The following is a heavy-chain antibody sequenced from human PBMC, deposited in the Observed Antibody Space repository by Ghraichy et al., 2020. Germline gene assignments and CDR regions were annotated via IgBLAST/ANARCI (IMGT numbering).Heavy chain of an antibody. Sequence: GGSLRLSCAASGFTFSSYAMSWVRQAPGKGLEWVSAISGSGGSTYYADSVKGRFTISRDNSKNTLYLQMNSLRAEDTAVYYCAKGNGYSYGPDGDFDYWGQGTLVTVSS. CDR2: ISGSGGST. D-gene: IGHD5-18*01. J-gene: IGHJ4*02. CDR1: GFTFSSYA. CDR3: AKGNGYSYGPDGDFDY. V-gene: IGHV3-23*01.